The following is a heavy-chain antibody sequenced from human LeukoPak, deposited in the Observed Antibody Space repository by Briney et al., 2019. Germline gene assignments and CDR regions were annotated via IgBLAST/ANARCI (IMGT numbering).Heavy chain of an antibody. D-gene: IGHD3-22*01. Sequence: KPSETVSLSCTVSGASISTYYWSWIRQPPGKGLEWIGDIHYSGSTNYNPSLKSRVTISVDTSKNQFSLKLSSVTAADTAVYYCARFYDRSGPHFDYWGQGTLVTVSS. V-gene: IGHV4-59*01. J-gene: IGHJ4*02. CDR1: GASISTYY. CDR3: ARFYDRSGPHFDY. CDR2: IHYSGST.